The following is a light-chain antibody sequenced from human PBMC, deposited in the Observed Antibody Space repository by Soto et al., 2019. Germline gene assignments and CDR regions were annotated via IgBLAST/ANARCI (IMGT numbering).Light chain of an antibody. V-gene: IGKV1-39*01. J-gene: IGKJ5*01. CDR1: QSISSY. Sequence: ETQLTQSPLFLSASVGDRVTITCRASQSISSYVNWYQHKPGKAPKLLIYAASRLQSGVPSRFSGSGSGTDFTLTIISLQTEDFATYYCQQIYNTPLAFGQGTRLEIK. CDR2: AAS. CDR3: QQIYNTPLA.